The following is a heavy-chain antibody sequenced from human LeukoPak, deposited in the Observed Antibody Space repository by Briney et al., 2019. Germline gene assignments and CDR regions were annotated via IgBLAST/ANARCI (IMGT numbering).Heavy chain of an antibody. J-gene: IGHJ5*02. Sequence: GGSLRLSCVASGFTFSLYEMNWVRQAPGKGLEWVSCISKSGNNLHYADSVKGRFTISRDNAKNSLYLQMSSLRVEDTAVYYCARDFAQNWFDTWGQGTLVTVSA. CDR3: ARDFAQNWFDT. V-gene: IGHV3-48*03. CDR2: ISKSGNNL. CDR1: GFTFSLYE. D-gene: IGHD2-21*01.